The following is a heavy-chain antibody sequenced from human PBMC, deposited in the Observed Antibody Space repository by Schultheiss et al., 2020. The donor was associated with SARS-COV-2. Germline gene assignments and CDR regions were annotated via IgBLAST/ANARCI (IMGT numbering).Heavy chain of an antibody. J-gene: IGHJ6*03. CDR2: IYYSGST. Sequence: GSLRLSCTVSGGSISSYYWSWIRQPPGKGLEWIGYIYYSGSTNYNPSLKSRVTISVDTSKNQFSLKLSSVTAADTAVYYCARGSGNYGFWSGYSTYYYYYYMDVWGKGTTVTVSS. CDR3: ARGSGNYGFWSGYSTYYYYYYMDV. D-gene: IGHD3-3*01. V-gene: IGHV4-59*01. CDR1: GGSISSYY.